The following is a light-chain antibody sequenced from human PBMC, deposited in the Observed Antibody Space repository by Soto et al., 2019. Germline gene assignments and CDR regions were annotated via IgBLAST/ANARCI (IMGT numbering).Light chain of an antibody. J-gene: IGLJ1*01. V-gene: IGLV2-14*03. CDR3: NSYTSTSTSYV. Sequence: QSALTQPASVSGSPGQSITISCTGTSSDVGGYNYVSWYQHHPGKAPKLMIYDVSNRPSGVSNRFSGSKSGNTASLTISGLQAEDEADYYCNSYTSTSTSYVFGTGTKLTV. CDR1: SSDVGGYNY. CDR2: DVS.